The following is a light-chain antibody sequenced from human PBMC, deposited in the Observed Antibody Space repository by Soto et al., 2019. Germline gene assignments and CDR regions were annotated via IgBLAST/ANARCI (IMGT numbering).Light chain of an antibody. V-gene: IGKV1-5*01. Sequence: DIQMTQSPSTLSASVGDRVTITCRASQPVSSWLAWYQQKPGKAPKLLIYDVSSLESGVPSRFSGSGSGTEFTLTISSLQPDDFATYYYQQYYSYSRTFGQGTKVEVK. CDR3: QQYYSYSRT. CDR1: QPVSSW. CDR2: DVS. J-gene: IGKJ1*01.